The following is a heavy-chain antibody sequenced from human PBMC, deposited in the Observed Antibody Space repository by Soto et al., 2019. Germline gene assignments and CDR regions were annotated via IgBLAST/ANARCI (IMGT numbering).Heavy chain of an antibody. Sequence: SETLSLTCAVYGGSFSGYYWSWIRQPPGKGLEWIGYIYNSGNTNYNPSLKSRVTISVDASKNQFSLKLSSVTTADTAVYYCARGTKTRIDYWGQGTLVTVSS. CDR1: GGSFSGYY. D-gene: IGHD3-3*01. J-gene: IGHJ4*02. V-gene: IGHV4-34*11. CDR3: ARGTKTRIDY. CDR2: IYNSGNT.